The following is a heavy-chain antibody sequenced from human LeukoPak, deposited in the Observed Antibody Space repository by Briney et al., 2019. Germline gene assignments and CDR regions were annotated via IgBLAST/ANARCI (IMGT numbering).Heavy chain of an antibody. Sequence: GGSLRLSCAASGFTFSSYSMNWVRQAPGKGLEWVSYISSSTIYYADSVKGRFTISRDNAKNSLYLQMNSLRAEDTAVYYCARDDNYYDSSGYSQATDAFDIWGQGTMVTVSS. CDR3: ARDDNYYDSSGYSQATDAFDI. J-gene: IGHJ3*02. CDR2: ISSSTI. V-gene: IGHV3-48*04. CDR1: GFTFSSYS. D-gene: IGHD3-22*01.